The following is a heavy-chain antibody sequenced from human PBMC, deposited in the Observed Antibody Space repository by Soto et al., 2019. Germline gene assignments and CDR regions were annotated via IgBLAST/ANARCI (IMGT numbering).Heavy chain of an antibody. CDR3: ARRWGANFDY. J-gene: IGHJ4*02. D-gene: IGHD3-16*01. CDR1: GGSISGYY. CDR2: MYYTGST. Sequence: PSETLSLTCTVSGGSISGYYWSWIRQHPGKGLEWIGYMYYTGSTNYNPSLKSRVPISVDTSKNQFSLKLSSVTAADTAVYYCARRWGANFDYWGQGTLVTVSS. V-gene: IGHV4-59*01.